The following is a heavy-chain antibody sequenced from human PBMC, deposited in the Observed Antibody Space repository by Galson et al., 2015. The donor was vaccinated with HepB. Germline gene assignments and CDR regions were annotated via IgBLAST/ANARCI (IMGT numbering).Heavy chain of an antibody. CDR2: ISGSGGST. J-gene: IGHJ6*02. V-gene: IGHV3-23*01. Sequence: SLRLSCAASGFTFSSYAMSWVRQAPGKGLEWVSAISGSGGSTYYADSVKGRFTISRDNSKNTLYLQMNSLRAEDTAVYYCAKCGKSSSWWNYGMDVWGQGTTVTVSS. CDR1: GFTFSSYA. D-gene: IGHD6-13*01. CDR3: AKCGKSSSWWNYGMDV.